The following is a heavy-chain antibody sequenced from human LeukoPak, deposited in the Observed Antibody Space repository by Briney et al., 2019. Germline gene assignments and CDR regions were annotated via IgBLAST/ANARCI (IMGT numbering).Heavy chain of an antibody. D-gene: IGHD5-18*01. CDR3: ARDGRLRNGYDNFYI. CDR1: GYTFTGYY. V-gene: IGHV1-2*02. J-gene: IGHJ4*02. Sequence: ASVKVSCKASGYTFTGYYMHWVRQAPGQGLEWMGWINPNSGGTNYAEDFLGRVTMTRDTSISTAYMELSRLTSDDTAVYYCARDGRLRNGYDNFYIWGQGTLVTVSS. CDR2: INPNSGGT.